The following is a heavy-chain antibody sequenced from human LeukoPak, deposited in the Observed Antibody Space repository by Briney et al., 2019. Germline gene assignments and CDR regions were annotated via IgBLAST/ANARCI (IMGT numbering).Heavy chain of an antibody. CDR3: ARVGLRWASNPYYFDY. D-gene: IGHD4-23*01. J-gene: IGHJ4*02. V-gene: IGHV4-30-4*01. CDR1: GGSISSGDYY. Sequence: SETLSLTCTVSGGSISSGDYYWSWIRQPPGKGLEWIGYIYYSGSTYYSPSLKMRVTISVDTSKNQFSLKLSSVTAADTAVYYCARVGLRWASNPYYFDYWGQGTLVTVSS. CDR2: IYYSGST.